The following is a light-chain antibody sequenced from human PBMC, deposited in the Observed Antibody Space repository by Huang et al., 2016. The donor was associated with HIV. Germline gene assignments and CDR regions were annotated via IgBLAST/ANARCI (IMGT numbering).Light chain of an antibody. J-gene: IGKJ1*01. CDR3: QQYDNWPLT. CDR1: QSVRSN. CDR2: GAS. Sequence: EIVMTQSPATLSVSPGERATLSCRASQSVRSNFAWYQQKPGQAPRLLIDGASTRATGIPARFSGSGSGTDFTLTISSLLSEDFAVYYCQQYDNWPLTFGQGTKVEIK. V-gene: IGKV3-15*01.